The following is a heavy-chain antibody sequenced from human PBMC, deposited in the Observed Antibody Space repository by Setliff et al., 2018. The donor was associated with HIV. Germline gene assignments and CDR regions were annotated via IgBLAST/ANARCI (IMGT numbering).Heavy chain of an antibody. Sequence: PSETLSLTCTVSGGSISSGSYYWGWIRQPPGKGLEWIGSIYYSGSTYYNPSLKSRVTISVDTSKNHFSLKVNSLTAADTAVYFGARGGAFCGRDSCYYLDYWGQGNPVTVSS. CDR1: GGSISSGSYY. D-gene: IGHD2-21*02. CDR3: ARGGAFCGRDSCYYLDY. V-gene: IGHV4-39*02. J-gene: IGHJ4*02. CDR2: IYYSGST.